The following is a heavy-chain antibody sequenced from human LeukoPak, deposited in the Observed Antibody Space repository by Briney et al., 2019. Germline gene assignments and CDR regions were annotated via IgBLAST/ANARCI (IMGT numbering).Heavy chain of an antibody. CDR1: GFTFSSYS. D-gene: IGHD3-22*01. Sequence: GGSLRLSCAASGFTFSSYSMNGVRQAPGKGLEWVSSISSSSSYIYYADSVKGRFTISRDNAKNSLYLQMTRLRAEDTAVYYCARDEYYYDSSGYYWPFDYWGQGTLVTVSS. J-gene: IGHJ4*02. CDR2: ISSSSSYI. V-gene: IGHV3-21*01. CDR3: ARDEYYYDSSGYYWPFDY.